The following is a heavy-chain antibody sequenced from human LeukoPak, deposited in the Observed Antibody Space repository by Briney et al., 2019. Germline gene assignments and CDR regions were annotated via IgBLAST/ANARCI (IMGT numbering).Heavy chain of an antibody. J-gene: IGHJ4*02. D-gene: IGHD3-22*01. Sequence: PGGSLRLSCAASGFTFSSYAMSWVCQAPGKGLEWVSAISGSGGSTYYADSVKGRFTISRDNSKNTLYLQMNSLRAEDTAVYYCAKTYRAYNYYDSSGPSYYFDYWGQGTLVTVSS. V-gene: IGHV3-23*01. CDR2: ISGSGGST. CDR1: GFTFSSYA. CDR3: AKTYRAYNYYDSSGPSYYFDY.